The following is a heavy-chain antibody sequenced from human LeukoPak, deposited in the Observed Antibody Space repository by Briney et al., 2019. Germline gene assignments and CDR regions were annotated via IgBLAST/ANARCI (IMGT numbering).Heavy chain of an antibody. CDR1: GFILTDYA. CDR3: TTDPMWYYDSSGYFSNDAFDI. V-gene: IGHV3-49*04. J-gene: IGHJ3*02. Sequence: GGSLRLSCAATGFILTDYAMHWVRQAPGKGLEWVGFIRSKAYGGTTEYAASVKGRFTISRDDSKSIAYLQMNSLKTEDTAVYYCTTDPMWYYDSSGYFSNDAFDIWGQGTMVTVSS. D-gene: IGHD3-22*01. CDR2: IRSKAYGGTT.